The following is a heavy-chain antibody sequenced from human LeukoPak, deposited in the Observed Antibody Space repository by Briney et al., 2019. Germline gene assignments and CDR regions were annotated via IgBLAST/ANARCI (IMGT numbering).Heavy chain of an antibody. J-gene: IGHJ4*02. CDR2: ISASGGST. D-gene: IGHD6-13*01. V-gene: IGHV3-23*01. Sequence: GGSLRLSCAASGFTFRGYTMSWVRQAPGKGLVWVSAISASGGSTYYADSVKGRFTISRDKSKNTLYLQMNSLRVEDTAVYYCAKGSSQYSSSCPDYWGQGTLVTVSS. CDR3: AKGSSQYSSSCPDY. CDR1: GFTFRGYT.